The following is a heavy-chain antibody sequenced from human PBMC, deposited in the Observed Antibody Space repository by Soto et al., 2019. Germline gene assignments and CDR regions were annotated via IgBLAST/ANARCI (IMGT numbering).Heavy chain of an antibody. CDR1: GFTFSSYG. CDR3: AKDLGWELHQPFDY. J-gene: IGHJ4*02. V-gene: IGHV3-30*18. Sequence: QVQLVESGGGVVQPGRSLRLSCVVSGFTFSSYGIHWVRQAPGKGLEWVAVISYDGSNKYYADSVKGRFTISRGNSKNTLYLQMNSLRAEDTAVYYCAKDLGWELHQPFDYWGQGTLVTVSS. CDR2: ISYDGSNK. D-gene: IGHD1-26*01.